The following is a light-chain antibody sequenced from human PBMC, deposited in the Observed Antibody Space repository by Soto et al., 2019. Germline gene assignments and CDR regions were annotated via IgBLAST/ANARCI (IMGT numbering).Light chain of an antibody. Sequence: DIVMTQSPLSLPVTPGEPASISCRSSQSLLHSNGYNYLHWYLQKPGQSPQLLIYLGSNRASGVXYXXSGSGSGTYFNLTISRVEAEDVGVYYCMQALQTPRTFGQGTKVEIK. CDR1: QSLLHSNGYNY. CDR3: MQALQTPRT. J-gene: IGKJ1*01. CDR2: LGS. V-gene: IGKV2-28*01.